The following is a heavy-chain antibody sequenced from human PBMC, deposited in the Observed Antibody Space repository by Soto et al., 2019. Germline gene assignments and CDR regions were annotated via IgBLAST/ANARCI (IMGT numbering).Heavy chain of an antibody. V-gene: IGHV4-31*03. CDR3: ARVGVTGQYYYYMDV. CDR2: IYYSGST. Sequence: QVQLQEAGPGLVKPSQTLSLTCTVSGGSISSGGYYWSWIRQHPGKGLEWIGYIYYSGSTYYNQSLNSRVTISGDTSKSQFSRKVSSVTAADTAVYYCARVGVTGQYYYYMDVWGKGTTFTVSS. J-gene: IGHJ6*03. D-gene: IGHD2-8*01. CDR1: GGSISSGGYY.